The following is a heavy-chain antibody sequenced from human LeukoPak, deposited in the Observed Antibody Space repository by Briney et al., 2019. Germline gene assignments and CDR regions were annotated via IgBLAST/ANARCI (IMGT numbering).Heavy chain of an antibody. Sequence: GGSLRLSCAASGFTFNTYGMHWVRQAPGKGLEWVAVISYDGSNKYYADSVKGRFTISRDNSKNTLYLQMNSLRAEDTAVYYCARRSGIAVAGAFDYWGQGTLVTVSS. CDR3: ARRSGIAVAGAFDY. CDR2: ISYDGSNK. CDR1: GFTFNTYG. D-gene: IGHD6-19*01. J-gene: IGHJ4*02. V-gene: IGHV3-30*03.